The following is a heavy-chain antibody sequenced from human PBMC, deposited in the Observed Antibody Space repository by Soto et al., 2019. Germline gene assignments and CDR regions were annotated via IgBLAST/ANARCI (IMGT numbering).Heavy chain of an antibody. D-gene: IGHD2-8*01. CDR2: IYYSGST. Sequence: SETLSLTCTVSGGSISNLGYYWSWIRQHPGKGLEWIGYIYYSGSTYYNPSLKSRVTISVDTSKNQFSLKLSSVTAADTAVFYCARNYVIMVPAAFLLAYWGQGTLVTVSS. CDR1: GGSISNLGYY. J-gene: IGHJ4*02. CDR3: ARNYVIMVPAAFLLAY. V-gene: IGHV4-31*03.